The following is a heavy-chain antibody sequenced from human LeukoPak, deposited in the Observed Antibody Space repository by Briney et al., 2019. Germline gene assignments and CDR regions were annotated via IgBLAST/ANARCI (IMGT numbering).Heavy chain of an antibody. J-gene: IGHJ4*02. D-gene: IGHD2-2*01. CDR1: GFTFSGYG. V-gene: IGHV3-30*02. CDR2: IRYDGSNQ. Sequence: PGGSLRLSCAASGFTFSGYGMHWVRQAPGKGLEWVAFIRYDGSNQYYADSVKGRFTISRDNSKNTLYLQMNSLRVEDTAVYYCAKDFRYIVVVPDASPMFDYWGQGTLVTVSS. CDR3: AKDFRYIVVVPDASPMFDY.